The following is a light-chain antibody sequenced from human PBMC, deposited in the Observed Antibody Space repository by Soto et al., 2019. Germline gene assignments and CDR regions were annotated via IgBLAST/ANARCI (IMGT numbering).Light chain of an antibody. CDR1: QTISNN. V-gene: IGKV3-15*01. J-gene: IGKJ2*01. CDR2: GIS. CDR3: HQYNIWPPT. Sequence: EVVMTQSPTTLSVSPGERVTLSCRASQTISNNLAWYRKKPGQAPSLLIYGISTRATGLPARFSGSGSGTAFPLTISSLQSDDFALYYCHQYNIWPPTFGQGTKPEIK.